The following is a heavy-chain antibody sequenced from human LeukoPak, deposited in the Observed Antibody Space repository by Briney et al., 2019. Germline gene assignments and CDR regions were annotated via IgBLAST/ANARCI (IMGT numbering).Heavy chain of an antibody. D-gene: IGHD3-10*01. J-gene: IGHJ5*02. CDR2: IYTSGIT. CDR3: ARDPGYYYGSGSYYTSRFDP. Sequence: SETLSLTCPVSGGSISSGSYYWSWIRQPAGEGLEWIRRIYTSGITNYNPSLKSRVTISVDTSKNQFSLKLSSVTAADTAVYYCARDPGYYYGSGSYYTSRFDPWGQGTLVTVSS. CDR1: GGSISSGSYY. V-gene: IGHV4-61*02.